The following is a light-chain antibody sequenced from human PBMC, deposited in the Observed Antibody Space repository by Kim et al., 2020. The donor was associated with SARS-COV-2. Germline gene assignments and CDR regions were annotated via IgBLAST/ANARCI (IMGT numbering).Light chain of an antibody. V-gene: IGKV4-1*01. CDR1: QTLLYASTNKNY. CDR3: QQYNTPPQT. Sequence: DIVVTHSPASLAVSLREWATINCKSSQTLLYASTNKNYLAWYQQKPGQPPRLLIYWASTRESGVPDRFSGSGSGTDFTLTISSLQAEDVPVYYCQQYNTPPQTFGQGTKVDIK. J-gene: IGKJ1*01. CDR2: WAS.